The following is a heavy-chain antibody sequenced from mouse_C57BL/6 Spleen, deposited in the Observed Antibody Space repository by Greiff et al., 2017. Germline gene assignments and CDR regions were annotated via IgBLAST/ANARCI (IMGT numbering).Heavy chain of an antibody. CDR1: GYTFTDHT. CDR2: IYPRDGST. Sequence: QVQLQQSDAELVKPGASVKISCKVSGYTFTDHTIHWMKQRPEQGLEWIGYIYPRDGSTKYNEKFKGKATLTADKSSSTAYMQLNSLTSEDSAVYFCARERDIYYGNYGAMDYWGQGTSVTVSS. CDR3: ARERDIYYGNYGAMDY. V-gene: IGHV1-78*01. D-gene: IGHD2-1*01. J-gene: IGHJ4*01.